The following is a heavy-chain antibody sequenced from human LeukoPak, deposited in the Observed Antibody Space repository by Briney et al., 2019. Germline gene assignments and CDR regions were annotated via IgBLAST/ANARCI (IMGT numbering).Heavy chain of an antibody. CDR1: GFTFSSYS. V-gene: IGHV3-21*01. D-gene: IGHD5-24*01. Sequence: GGSLRLSCAASGFTFSSYSMNWVRQAPGKGLEWVSSISSSSSYIYYADSVKGRFTISGDNAKNSLYLQMNSLRAEDTAVYYCARETGYRTYYFDYWGQGTLVTVSS. J-gene: IGHJ4*02. CDR2: ISSSSSYI. CDR3: ARETGYRTYYFDY.